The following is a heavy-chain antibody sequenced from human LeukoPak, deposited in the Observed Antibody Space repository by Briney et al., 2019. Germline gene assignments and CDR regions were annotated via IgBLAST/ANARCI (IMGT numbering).Heavy chain of an antibody. CDR1: GLSVSSNF. Sequence: TGGSLRLSCAATGLSVSSNFMSWVRQAPGKGLEWVSVIYGGGSTYYADSVKSRFTISRDTPKNTLYLQMNSLRVEDTAVYYCASWPVGWYGEDSWGQGTLVTVSS. CDR2: IYGGGST. CDR3: ASWPVGWYGEDS. D-gene: IGHD6-19*01. J-gene: IGHJ4*02. V-gene: IGHV3-53*01.